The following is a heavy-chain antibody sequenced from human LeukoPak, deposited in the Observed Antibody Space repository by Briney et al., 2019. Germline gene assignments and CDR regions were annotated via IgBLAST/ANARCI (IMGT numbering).Heavy chain of an antibody. V-gene: IGHV4-34*01. D-gene: IGHD6-13*01. CDR1: GGSFRGYY. CDR3: ARGQLAAAGTKQFDY. J-gene: IGHJ4*02. CDR2: INHSGST. Sequence: SETLSLTCAVYGGSFRGYYWSWIRQPPGKGLEWIGEINHSGSTNYNPSLKSRVTISVDTSKNQFSLKLSSVTAADTAVYYCARGQLAAAGTKQFDYWGQGTLVTVSS.